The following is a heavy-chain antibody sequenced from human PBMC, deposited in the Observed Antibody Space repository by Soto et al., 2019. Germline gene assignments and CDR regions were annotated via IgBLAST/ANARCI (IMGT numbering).Heavy chain of an antibody. CDR1: AGSFSGYY. CDR2: INHSGST. Sequence: SETLSLTCALFAGSFSGYYWSWIRQPPGKGPAWTGEINHSGSTNYNPSLKSRVTISVDTSKNQFSLKLSSVTAADTAVYYCARVSGIYYYGMDVWGQGTTVT. CDR3: ARVSGIYYYGMDV. V-gene: IGHV4-34*01. D-gene: IGHD3-10*01. J-gene: IGHJ6*02.